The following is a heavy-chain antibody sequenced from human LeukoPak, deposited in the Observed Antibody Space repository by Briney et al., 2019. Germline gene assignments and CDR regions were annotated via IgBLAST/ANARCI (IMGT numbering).Heavy chain of an antibody. Sequence: GRSLRLPCAASGFTFDDYAMHWVRQAPGKGLEWVSGISWNSGSIGYADSVKGRFTISRDNAKNSLYLQMNSLRAEDTALYYCAKARGLLDDAFDIWGQGTMVTVSS. D-gene: IGHD2/OR15-2a*01. CDR1: GFTFDDYA. V-gene: IGHV3-9*01. CDR2: ISWNSGSI. CDR3: AKARGLLDDAFDI. J-gene: IGHJ3*02.